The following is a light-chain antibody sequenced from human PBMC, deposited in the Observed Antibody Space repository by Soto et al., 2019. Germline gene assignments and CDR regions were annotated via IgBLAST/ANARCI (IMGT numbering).Light chain of an antibody. CDR2: DPS. CDR3: QQRINWSQWT. CDR1: QSVSSY. Sequence: EIGFTQSPATLYLSPGERATLSCRASQSVSSYLAWYQQKLGQAPRLLIYDPSNRATGIPARFSVSGSGTDFTLTLSSLEPEDLADYYCQQRINWSQWTFGQGTTVEIK. V-gene: IGKV3-11*01. J-gene: IGKJ1*01.